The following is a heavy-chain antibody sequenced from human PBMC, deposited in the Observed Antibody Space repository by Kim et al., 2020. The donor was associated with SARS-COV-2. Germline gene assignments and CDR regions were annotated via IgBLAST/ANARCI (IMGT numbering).Heavy chain of an antibody. CDR1: GYTFTSYA. CDR3: ARDRSDMVRGVIAGWFDP. V-gene: IGHV1-3*01. D-gene: IGHD3-10*01. J-gene: IGHJ5*02. CDR2: INAGNGNT. Sequence: ASVKVSCKASGYTFTSYAMHWVRQAPGQRLEWMGWINAGNGNTKYSQKFQGRVTITRDTSASTAYMELSSLRSEDTAVYYCARDRSDMVRGVIAGWFDPWGQGTLVTVSS.